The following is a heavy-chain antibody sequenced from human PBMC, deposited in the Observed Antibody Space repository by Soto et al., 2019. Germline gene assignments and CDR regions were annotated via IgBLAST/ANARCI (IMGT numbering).Heavy chain of an antibody. CDR3: ARARVDFWSGYYTGKSLYYFDY. V-gene: IGHV4-61*01. Sequence: ASETLSLTCTVSGGSVSSGSYYWSWIRQPPGKGLEWIGYIYYSGSTNYNPSLKSRVTISVDTSKNQFSLKLSSVTAADTAVYYCARARVDFWSGYYTGKSLYYFDYWGQGTLVTVSS. CDR1: GGSVSSGSYY. CDR2: IYYSGST. D-gene: IGHD3-3*01. J-gene: IGHJ4*02.